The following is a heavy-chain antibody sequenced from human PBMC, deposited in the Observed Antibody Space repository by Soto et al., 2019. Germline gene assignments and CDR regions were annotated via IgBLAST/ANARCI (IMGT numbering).Heavy chain of an antibody. D-gene: IGHD5-12*01. J-gene: IGHJ6*03. CDR2: IYSGGST. CDR1: GFTVSSNY. Sequence: GGSLRLSCAASGFTVSSNYMSWVRQAPGKGLEWVSVIYSGGSTYYADSVKGRFTISRDNSKNTLYLQMNSLRAEDTAVYYCARIVATIPYYYYMDVWGKGTTVTVSS. V-gene: IGHV3-66*01. CDR3: ARIVATIPYYYYMDV.